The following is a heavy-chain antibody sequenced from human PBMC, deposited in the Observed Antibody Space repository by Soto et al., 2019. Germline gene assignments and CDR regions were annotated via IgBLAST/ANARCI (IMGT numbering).Heavy chain of an antibody. CDR3: ARARGGLSVVTATYFDY. Sequence: PGGSLSLSCAAYGFTFSRYWMSWVRQAPGKGLEWVSLIYSGGSTYYANSVKGRFTISRDNSKNTLYLQMNSLRAEDTAVYYCARARGGLSVVTATYFDYWGQGTLVTVSS. CDR1: GFTFSRYW. CDR2: IYSGGST. J-gene: IGHJ4*02. D-gene: IGHD2-21*02. V-gene: IGHV3-53*01.